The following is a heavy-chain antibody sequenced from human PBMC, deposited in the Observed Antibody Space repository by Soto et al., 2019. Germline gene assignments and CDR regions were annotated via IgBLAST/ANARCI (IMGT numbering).Heavy chain of an antibody. CDR1: GFTFSSYS. CDR2: ISGSTSII. Sequence: EVQLVESGGGLVKPGGSLRLSCAASGFTFSSYSMNWVRQAPGKGLEWVSSISGSTSIIYYADSVEGRFTISRDNAKNSLYLQMNSLRDEDTAVYYCARVVTAMGYYYYYVMDVWGQGTTVTVSS. D-gene: IGHD5-18*01. CDR3: ARVVTAMGYYYYYVMDV. J-gene: IGHJ6*02. V-gene: IGHV3-21*01.